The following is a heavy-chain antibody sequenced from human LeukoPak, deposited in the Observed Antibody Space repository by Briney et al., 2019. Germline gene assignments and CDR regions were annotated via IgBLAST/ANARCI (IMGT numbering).Heavy chain of an antibody. V-gene: IGHV3-48*02. CDR1: GFTFSSYS. CDR3: ARPHSGHLFDY. J-gene: IGHJ4*02. Sequence: GGSLRLSCEASGFTFSSYSMNWVRQAPGKGLEWVSYISSSSTIYYADSVKGRFTISRDNAKNSLYLQRDSLGDEDTAVYYCARPHSGHLFDYWGQGTLVTVSS. CDR2: ISSSSTI. D-gene: IGHD3-10*01.